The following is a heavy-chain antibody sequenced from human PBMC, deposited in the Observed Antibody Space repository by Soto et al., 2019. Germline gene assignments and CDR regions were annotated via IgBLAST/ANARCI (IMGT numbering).Heavy chain of an antibody. CDR1: GFTFSSYA. V-gene: IGHV3-23*01. D-gene: IGHD3-22*01. CDR2: ISGSGGST. CDR3: AKSHYYDSSGYLFDY. Sequence: GGSLRLSCAASGFTFSSYAMSWVRHAPGKGLEWVSAISGSGGSTYYADSVKGRFTISRDNSKNTLYLQMNSLRAEDTAVYYCAKSHYYDSSGYLFDYWGQGTLVTVSS. J-gene: IGHJ4*02.